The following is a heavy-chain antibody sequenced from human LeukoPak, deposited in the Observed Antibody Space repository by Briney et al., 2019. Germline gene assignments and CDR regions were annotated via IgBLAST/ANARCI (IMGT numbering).Heavy chain of an antibody. Sequence: GGSLRLSCAASGITVSTDYMSWVRQAPGKGLEWVSIIYSGGATFYADSVKGRFTISRENSKNTLWLQMNSLRVEDTAVYYCAVNSIAARPNWFDPWGQGTLVTVSS. CDR1: GITVSTDY. CDR2: IYSGGAT. J-gene: IGHJ5*02. D-gene: IGHD6-6*01. CDR3: AVNSIAARPNWFDP. V-gene: IGHV3-66*01.